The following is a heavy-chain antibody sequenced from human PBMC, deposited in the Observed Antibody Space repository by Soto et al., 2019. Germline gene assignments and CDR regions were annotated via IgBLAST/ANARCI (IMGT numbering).Heavy chain of an antibody. V-gene: IGHV4-39*01. Sequence: SETLSLTCTVSGDSISSNNYYWGWIRQPPGKGLEWIGSMYHSGNTYHNPSLKSRVTISVDASKNQLSLNLRSVTAADTAVYYFGRPLRGGDKSYYFYYGGRGTLVPVSS. CDR1: GDSISSNNYY. J-gene: IGHJ1*01. D-gene: IGHD2-21*02. CDR2: MYHSGNT. CDR3: GRPLRGGDKSYYFYY.